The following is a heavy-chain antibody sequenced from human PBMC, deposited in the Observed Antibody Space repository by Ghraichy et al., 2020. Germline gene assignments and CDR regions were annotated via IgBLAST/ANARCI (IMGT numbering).Heavy chain of an antibody. CDR1: GGSISSYY. V-gene: IGHV4-59*01. J-gene: IGHJ5*02. Sequence: ESLNISCTVSGGSISSYYWSWIRQPPGKGLEWIGYIYYSGSTNYNPSLKSRVTISVDTSKNQFSLKLSSVTAADTAVYYCARADDYGDYDWFDPWGQGTLVTVSS. CDR2: IYYSGST. CDR3: ARADDYGDYDWFDP. D-gene: IGHD4-17*01.